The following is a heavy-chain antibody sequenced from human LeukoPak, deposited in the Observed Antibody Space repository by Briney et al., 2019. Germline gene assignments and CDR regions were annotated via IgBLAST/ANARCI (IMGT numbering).Heavy chain of an antibody. D-gene: IGHD3-22*01. CDR3: VRDSSTYYYDSSGHDAFDI. J-gene: IGHJ3*02. Sequence: SWTLSLTFVGYVGFFSGYYWSWIRQPAGKGLEWIGRIYTSGCTNYIPSLNSGVTISLDTCQNQFSLKLGTVTAADTGVYYCVRDSSTYYYDSSGHDAFDIWGQGTMVTVSS. CDR2: IYTSGCT. V-gene: IGHV4-59*10. CDR1: VGFFSGYY.